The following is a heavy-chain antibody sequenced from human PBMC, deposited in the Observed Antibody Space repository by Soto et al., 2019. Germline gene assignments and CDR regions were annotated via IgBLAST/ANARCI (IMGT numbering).Heavy chain of an antibody. CDR3: ARDNYDSSGYAY. CDR1: GGSISSSSYY. D-gene: IGHD3-22*01. Sequence: SETLSLTCTVSGGSISSSSYYWGWIRQPPGKGLEWIGSIYYSGSTYYNPSLKSRVTISVDTSKNQFSLKLSSVTAADTAVYYCARDNYDSSGYAYWGQGTLVTVLL. CDR2: IYYSGST. V-gene: IGHV4-39*02. J-gene: IGHJ4*02.